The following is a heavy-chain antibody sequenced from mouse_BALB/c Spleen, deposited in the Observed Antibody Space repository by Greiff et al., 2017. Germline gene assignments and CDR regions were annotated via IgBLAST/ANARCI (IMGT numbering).Heavy chain of an antibody. J-gene: IGHJ4*01. CDR3: ASYHYYAMDY. CDR1: GYTFTSYW. Sequence: QVQLQQSGAELAKPGASVKMSCKASGYTFTSYWMHWVKQRPGQGLEWIGYINPSTGYTEYNQKFKDKATLTADKSSSTAYMQLSSLTSEDSAVYYCASYHYYAMDYWGQGTSVTVSS. CDR2: INPSTGYT. V-gene: IGHV1-7*01. D-gene: IGHD5-1*01.